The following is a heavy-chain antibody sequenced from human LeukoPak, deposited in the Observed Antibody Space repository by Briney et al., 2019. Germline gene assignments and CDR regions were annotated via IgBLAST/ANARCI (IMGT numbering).Heavy chain of an antibody. Sequence: SETLSLTCAVYGGSFSGYYWSWIRQPPGKGLEWIGEINHSGSTNYNPSLKSRVTISVDTSKNQFSLTLTSVTAADTAVYYCARHRGTKVVPGEWGQGTLVTVSA. V-gene: IGHV4-34*01. J-gene: IGHJ4*02. D-gene: IGHD3-22*01. CDR3: ARHRGTKVVPGE. CDR1: GGSFSGYY. CDR2: INHSGST.